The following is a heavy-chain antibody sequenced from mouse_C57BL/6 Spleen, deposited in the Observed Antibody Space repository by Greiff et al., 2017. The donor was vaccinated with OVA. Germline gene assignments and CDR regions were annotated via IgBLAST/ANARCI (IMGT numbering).Heavy chain of an antibody. V-gene: IGHV7-3*01. D-gene: IGHD1-1*01. CDR2: IRNKANGYTT. Sequence: EVQGVESGGGLVQPGGSLSLSCAASGFTFTDYYMSWVRQPPGKALEWLGFIRNKANGYTTEYSASVKGRFTISRDNSQSILYLQMNALRAEDSATYYCASASYYYYGSSYDYWGQGTTLTVSS. CDR3: ASASYYYYGSSYDY. CDR1: GFTFTDYY. J-gene: IGHJ2*01.